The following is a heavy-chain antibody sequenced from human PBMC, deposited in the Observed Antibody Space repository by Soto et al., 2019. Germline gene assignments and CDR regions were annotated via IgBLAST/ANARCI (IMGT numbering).Heavy chain of an antibody. Sequence: GASVKVSCKASGYTFTSYAMNWVRQAPGQRLEWMGWINAGNGNTKYSQKFQGRVTITRDTSASTAYMELSSLRSEDTAVYYCARARAVAGAVWGYWGQGTLVTVSS. CDR3: ARARAVAGAVWGY. V-gene: IGHV1-3*01. D-gene: IGHD6-19*01. J-gene: IGHJ4*02. CDR1: GYTFTSYA. CDR2: INAGNGNT.